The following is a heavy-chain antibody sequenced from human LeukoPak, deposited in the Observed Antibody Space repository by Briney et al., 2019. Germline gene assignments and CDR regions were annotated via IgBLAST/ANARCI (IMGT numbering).Heavy chain of an antibody. CDR1: GRTFSSYS. D-gene: IGHD1-26*01. CDR3: ARARGFGWEYYYMDV. J-gene: IGHJ6*03. V-gene: IGHV1-69*05. Sequence: SVKVSCRASGRTFSSYSISWVRQAPGQGLEWMGGIIPILGTANYAQKFQGRVTITTDESTSTAYMELSSLRSEDTAVYYCARARGFGWEYYYMDVWGKGTTVTVSS. CDR2: IIPILGTA.